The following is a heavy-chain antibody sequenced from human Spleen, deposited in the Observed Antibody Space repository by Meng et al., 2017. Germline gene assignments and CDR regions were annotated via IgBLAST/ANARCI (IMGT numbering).Heavy chain of an antibody. V-gene: IGHV1-69*04. CDR2: IIPILGIA. Sequence: VQSVHSGAEVKNPGYSVRVCGMASGGTVSSYTISWVRQAPGQGLEWMGRIIPILGIANYAQKFQGRVTITADKSTSTAYMELSSLRSEDTAVYYCARDYLGYCTLWGQGTLVTVSS. J-gene: IGHJ4*02. CDR1: GGTVSSYT. CDR3: ARDYLGYCTL. D-gene: IGHD2-8*01.